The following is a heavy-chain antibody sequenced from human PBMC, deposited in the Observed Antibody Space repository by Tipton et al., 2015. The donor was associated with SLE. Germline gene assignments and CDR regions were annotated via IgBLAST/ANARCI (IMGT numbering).Heavy chain of an antibody. CDR3: AIAVEWLLEPAQYNWFDP. D-gene: IGHD3-3*01. J-gene: IGHJ5*02. CDR1: GYTFTSYC. V-gene: IGHV1-18*01. CDR2: ISAYNGNT. Sequence: QLVQSGAEVKKPGASVKVSCKASGYTFTSYCISWVRQAPGQGLEWMGWISAYNGNTNYAQKLQGRITMTTNTSTSAAYMGLRGLRSDDTAVYYCAIAVEWLLEPAQYNWFDPWGQGTLVTVSS.